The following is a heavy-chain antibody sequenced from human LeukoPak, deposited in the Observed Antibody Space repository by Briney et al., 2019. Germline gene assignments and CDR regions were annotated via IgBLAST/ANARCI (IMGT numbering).Heavy chain of an antibody. CDR1: GFTFRSYA. J-gene: IGHJ4*01. D-gene: IGHD1-26*01. Sequence: PGGSLRLSCAASGFTFRSYAMSWVRQAPGKGLEWVSFISGSGGSTYYTDSVKGRFTISRDNSKNTLYLQMNSLRAEDTAVYYCAKDQGGSYLESFDYWGQEPWSPSPQ. CDR3: AKDQGGSYLESFDY. V-gene: IGHV3-23*01. CDR2: ISGSGGST.